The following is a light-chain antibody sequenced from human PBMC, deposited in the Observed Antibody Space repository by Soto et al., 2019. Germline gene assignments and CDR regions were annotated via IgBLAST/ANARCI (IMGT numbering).Light chain of an antibody. J-gene: IGLJ1*01. Sequence: QSVLTQPASVSGSPGQSITISCTGTINDIGSYHYVAWYQHHPGKAPKLIIYEVTHRPSGVSNRFSGSKSGNTASLTISGLQADDEADYYCNSYTSSSTLVFGTGTKLTVL. CDR1: INDIGSYHY. V-gene: IGLV2-14*01. CDR2: EVT. CDR3: NSYTSSSTLV.